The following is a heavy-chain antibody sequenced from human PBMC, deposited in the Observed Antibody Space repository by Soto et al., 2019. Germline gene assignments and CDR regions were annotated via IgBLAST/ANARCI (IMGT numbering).Heavy chain of an antibody. D-gene: IGHD2-15*01. CDR1: GYTFTSYC. CDR2: ISAYNGNT. CDR3: VHSPNVAVDH. Sequence: ASVKVSCKASGYTFTSYCISWVRQAPGQGLEWMGWISAYNGNTNYAQKLQGRVTMTTDTSTSTAYMELRSLRSDDTAVYYCVHSPNVAVDHWGHGTLVTVSS. J-gene: IGHJ4*01. V-gene: IGHV1-18*01.